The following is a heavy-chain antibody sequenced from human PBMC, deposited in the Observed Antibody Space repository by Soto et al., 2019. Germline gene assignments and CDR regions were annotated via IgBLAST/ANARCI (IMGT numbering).Heavy chain of an antibody. D-gene: IGHD2-2*01. J-gene: IGHJ5*02. Sequence: SETLSLTCTVSGGSISSGDYYWSWIRQPPGKGLEWIGYIYYSGSTYYNPSLKSRVTISVDTSKNQFSLKLSSVTAADTAVYYCARAGIVVVPAARFDPWGQGTLVTVSS. CDR2: IYYSGST. CDR1: GGSISSGDYY. V-gene: IGHV4-30-4*01. CDR3: ARAGIVVVPAARFDP.